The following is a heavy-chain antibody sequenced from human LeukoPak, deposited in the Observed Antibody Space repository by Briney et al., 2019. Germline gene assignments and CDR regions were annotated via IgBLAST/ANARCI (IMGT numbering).Heavy chain of an antibody. CDR2: ISYDGSNK. CDR1: GFTFSSYG. V-gene: IGHV3-30*18. D-gene: IGHD4-23*01. CDR3: AKGRGRMTVVTIDAFDI. Sequence: PGGSLRLSCAASGFTFSSYGMHWVRQAPGKGLEWVAVISYDGSNKYYADSVKGRFTISRGNSKNTLYLQMNSLRAEDTAVYYCAKGRGRMTVVTIDAFDIWGQGTMVTVSS. J-gene: IGHJ3*02.